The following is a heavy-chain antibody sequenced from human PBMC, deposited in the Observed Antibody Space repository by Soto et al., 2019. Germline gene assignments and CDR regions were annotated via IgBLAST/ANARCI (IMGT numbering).Heavy chain of an antibody. D-gene: IGHD1-26*01. CDR2: IKMKSEGATT. CDR3: TTLGSPYYYLKFDV. J-gene: IGHJ6*02. CDR1: GFTFSNAW. Sequence: EAQLGESGGGLVTPGGSLRLSCEASGFTFSNAWMNWVRQAPGKGLEWVGLIKMKSEGATTHYAAPVNGRFTISRDDSNKILYLQMSSLKTEDSAVYYCTTLGSPYYYLKFDVWGQGTTVAVSS. V-gene: IGHV3-15*07.